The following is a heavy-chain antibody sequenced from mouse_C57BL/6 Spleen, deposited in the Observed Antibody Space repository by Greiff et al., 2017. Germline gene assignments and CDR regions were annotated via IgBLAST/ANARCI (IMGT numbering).Heavy chain of an antibody. D-gene: IGHD3-2*02. J-gene: IGHJ2*01. CDR2: INPNYGTT. CDR1: GYSFTDYN. Sequence: EVKVVESGPELVKPGASVKISCKASGYSFTDYNMNWVKQSNGKSLEWIGVINPNYGTTSYNQKFKGKATLTVDQSSSTAYMQLNSLTSEDSAVYYCARTETAQPDFDYWGQGTTLTVSS. CDR3: ARTETAQPDFDY. V-gene: IGHV1-39*01.